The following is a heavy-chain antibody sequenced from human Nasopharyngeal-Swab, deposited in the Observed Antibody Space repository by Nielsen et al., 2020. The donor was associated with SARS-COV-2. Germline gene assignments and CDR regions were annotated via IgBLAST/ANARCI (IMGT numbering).Heavy chain of an antibody. CDR3: ARDPSKYSSGWLYHYYGMDV. D-gene: IGHD6-19*01. V-gene: IGHV3-30*04. CDR1: GFTFSSYA. J-gene: IGHJ6*02. Sequence: GESLKISCAASGFTFSSYAMHWVRQAPGKGLEWVAVISYDGSNKYYADSVKGRFTISRDNSKNTLYLQMNSLRAEDTAVYYCARDPSKYSSGWLYHYYGMDVWGQGTTVTVSS. CDR2: ISYDGSNK.